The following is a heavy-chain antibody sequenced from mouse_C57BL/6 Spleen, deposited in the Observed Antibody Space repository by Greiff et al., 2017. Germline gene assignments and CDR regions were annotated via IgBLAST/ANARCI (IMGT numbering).Heavy chain of an antibody. CDR2: ISGGGGNT. D-gene: IGHD1-1*01. CDR3: ARSYYYGSRGFAY. Sequence: DVMLVESGGGLVKPGGSLKLSCAASGFTFSSYTMSWVRQTPEKRLEWVATISGGGGNTYYPDSVKGRFTISRANAKNTLYLQMSSLRSEDTALYYCARSYYYGSRGFAYWGQGTLVTVSA. J-gene: IGHJ3*01. V-gene: IGHV5-9*01. CDR1: GFTFSSYT.